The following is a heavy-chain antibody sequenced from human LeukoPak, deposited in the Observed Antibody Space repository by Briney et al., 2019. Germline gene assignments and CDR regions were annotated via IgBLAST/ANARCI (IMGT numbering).Heavy chain of an antibody. CDR1: GFTFSGYW. CDR2: XNSDGSDM. V-gene: IGHV3-74*01. D-gene: IGHD1-26*01. Sequence: PGGSLRLSCTGSGFTFSGYWXHWVXXAPXKXXVWVSXXNSDGSDMSYADSVKGRFTISRDNAKNTVYLQMNSLRVEDTAVYYCARDSRWYNGRYYDEGIDYWGQGTLVTVSS. CDR3: ARDSRWYNGRYYDEGIDY. J-gene: IGHJ4*02.